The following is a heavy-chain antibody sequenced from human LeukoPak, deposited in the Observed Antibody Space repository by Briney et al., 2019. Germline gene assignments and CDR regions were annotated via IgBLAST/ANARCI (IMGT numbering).Heavy chain of an antibody. CDR1: GGSISSYS. CDR3: ARSTPGFSKSSGWYDY. D-gene: IGHD6-19*01. CDR2: IYYSGST. V-gene: IGHV4-59*01. Sequence: SETLYLTCTVSGGSISSYSWSWIRQPPGKGLEWIGYIYYSGSTTYNPSLKSRVTISVDTSKNQFSLKLSSVTAADAAVYYCARSTPGFSKSSGWYDYWGQGTLVTVSS. J-gene: IGHJ4*02.